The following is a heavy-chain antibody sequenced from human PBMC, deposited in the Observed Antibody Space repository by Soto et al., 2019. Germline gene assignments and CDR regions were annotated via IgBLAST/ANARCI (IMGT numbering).Heavy chain of an antibody. Sequence: QLQLQESGPGLVKPSETLSLICTVSGGSISSSSYYWGWIRQPPGKGLEWIGSIYYKGSTYYNPPLNTRVTLSVDTSKTQFSLKLSAGAAADTAVYYCARHDWAKSFNYWGQGTLVTVSS. CDR1: GGSISSSSYY. CDR2: IYYKGST. V-gene: IGHV4-39*01. D-gene: IGHD3-9*01. CDR3: ARHDWAKSFNY. J-gene: IGHJ4*02.